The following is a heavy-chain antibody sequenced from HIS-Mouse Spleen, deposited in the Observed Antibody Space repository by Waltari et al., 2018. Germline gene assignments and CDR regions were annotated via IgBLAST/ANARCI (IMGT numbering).Heavy chain of an antibody. D-gene: IGHD3-10*01. CDR1: GFTFSSYW. CDR3: ASEGFGEVYDY. CDR2: STSDGSVT. J-gene: IGHJ4*02. V-gene: IGHV3-74*01. Sequence: EVQLVESGGGLVQPGGSLRLSCAASGFTFSSYWMHWVRQAPGKGLVWVSRSTSDGSVTSYREAVKGRFTISRDKDKNTLYLQMNSLRAEDTAVYYCASEGFGEVYDYWGQGTLVTVSS.